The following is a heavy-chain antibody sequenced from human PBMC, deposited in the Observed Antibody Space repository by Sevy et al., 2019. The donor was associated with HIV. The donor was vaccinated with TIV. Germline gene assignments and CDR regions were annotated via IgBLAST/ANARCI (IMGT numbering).Heavy chain of an antibody. Sequence: ASVKVSCKASGRSFNNYAISWVRQAPGQGLEWMGGIIPMIGTAYYVQKFQDRVTIIADESTSTAYMELSSLRSEDTAVDYCARSISWYASLDSWGQGTLVTVSS. D-gene: IGHD6-13*01. CDR2: IIPMIGTA. V-gene: IGHV1-69*13. J-gene: IGHJ4*02. CDR1: GRSFNNYA. CDR3: ARSISWYASLDS.